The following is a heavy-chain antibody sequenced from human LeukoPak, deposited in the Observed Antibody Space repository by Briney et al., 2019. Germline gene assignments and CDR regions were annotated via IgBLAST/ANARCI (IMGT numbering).Heavy chain of an antibody. D-gene: IGHD6-19*01. V-gene: IGHV3-48*04. Sequence: GGSLRLSCAASGFTFSSYSMNWIRQAPGKGLEWVSYISSSGSTIYYADSVKGRFTISRDNAKNSLYLQMNSLRAEDTAVYYCARDGQAGQWLETDYYYGMDVWGQGTTVTVSS. J-gene: IGHJ6*02. CDR1: GFTFSSYS. CDR2: ISSSGSTI. CDR3: ARDGQAGQWLETDYYYGMDV.